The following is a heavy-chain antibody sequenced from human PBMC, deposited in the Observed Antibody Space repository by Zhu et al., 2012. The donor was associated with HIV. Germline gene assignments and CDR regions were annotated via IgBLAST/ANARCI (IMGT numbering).Heavy chain of an antibody. J-gene: IGHJ4*02. V-gene: IGHV4-59*11. D-gene: IGHD4-23*01. CDR2: IYYSGST. CDR3: ATSYGGNSPFDY. Sequence: QVQLQESGPGLVKPSETLSLTCTVSGGSISSHYWSWIRQPPGKGLEWIGYIYYSGSTNYNPSPKSRVTISVDTSKNQFSLKLSSVTAADTAVYYCATSYGGNSPFDYVGPGNPGHRLL. CDR1: GGSISSHY.